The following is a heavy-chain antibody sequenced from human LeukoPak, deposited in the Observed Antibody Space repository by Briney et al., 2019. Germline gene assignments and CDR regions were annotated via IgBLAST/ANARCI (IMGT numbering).Heavy chain of an antibody. D-gene: IGHD1-26*01. V-gene: IGHV3-30*04. J-gene: IGHJ4*02. CDR1: GFTFSSYV. CDR3: ARTGSGSYYRQYYFDY. CDR2: ISYDGSNE. Sequence: PGRSLRLSCAASGFTFSSYVMHWVRQAPGKGLEWVAIISYDGSNEYYADSVKGRFTISRDNSKNTLYLQMNSLRAADTAVYYCARTGSGSYYRQYYFDYWGQGTLVTVSS.